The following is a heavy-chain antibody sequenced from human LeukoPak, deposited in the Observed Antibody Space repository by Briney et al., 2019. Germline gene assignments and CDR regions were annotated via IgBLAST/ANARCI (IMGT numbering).Heavy chain of an antibody. CDR2: IYYSGSS. Sequence: PSETLSLTCTVSGGSISSYYWSWIRQPPGKGLEWIGYIYYSGSSNYNPSLKSQVTISVDTSKNQFSLKLSSVTAADTAVYYCARDRERGWFDPWGQGTLVTVSS. J-gene: IGHJ5*02. CDR3: ARDRERGWFDP. V-gene: IGHV4-59*01. CDR1: GGSISSYY. D-gene: IGHD3-16*01.